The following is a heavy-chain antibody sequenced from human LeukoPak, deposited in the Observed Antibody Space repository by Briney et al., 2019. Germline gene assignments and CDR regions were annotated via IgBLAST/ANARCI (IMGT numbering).Heavy chain of an antibody. CDR1: GYTFTDYY. J-gene: IGHJ5*02. D-gene: IGHD3-3*01. Sequence: GASVKVSCKASGYTFTDYYIHWMRQAPGQGLEWMGWIAPNSGGTNSAQKFQGRVTMTRDTSISTAYMELTRPRSDDTAVYYCARGRGFLSDYYDWFDPWGQGTLVTVSS. CDR3: ARGRGFLSDYYDWFDP. V-gene: IGHV1-2*02. CDR2: IAPNSGGT.